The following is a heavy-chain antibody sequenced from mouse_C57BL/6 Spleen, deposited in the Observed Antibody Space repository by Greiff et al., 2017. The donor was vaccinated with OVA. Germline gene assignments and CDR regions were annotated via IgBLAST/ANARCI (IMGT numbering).Heavy chain of an antibody. CDR2: IYPGGGYT. D-gene: IGHD1-1*01. Sequence: VQLQQSGAELVRPGTSVKMSCKASGYTFTNYWIGWAKQRPGHGLEWIGDIYPGGGYTNYNEKFKGKATLTADKSSSTAYMQFSSLTSEDSAIYDCARKADGSSYDWYFDVWGTGTTVTVSS. J-gene: IGHJ1*03. CDR1: GYTFTNYW. V-gene: IGHV1-63*01. CDR3: ARKADGSSYDWYFDV.